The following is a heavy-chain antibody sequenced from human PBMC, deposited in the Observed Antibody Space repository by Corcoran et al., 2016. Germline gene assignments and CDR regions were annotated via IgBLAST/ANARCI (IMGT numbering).Heavy chain of an antibody. D-gene: IGHD6-19*01. CDR1: GASISSISYY. J-gene: IGHJ6*02. V-gene: IGHV4-39*07. CDR2: MNYRGRT. Sequence: QLQLQESGPGLVKPSETLSLTCTVSGASISSISYYWGWIRQPPGKGLEWIGSMNYRGRTYFNPSLKSRVTISVDTSKNQFSLKMSSMTAADTAVYYCAREPGSAVSGVDFYYYGMDVWGQGTTVTVSS. CDR3: AREPGSAVSGVDFYYYGMDV.